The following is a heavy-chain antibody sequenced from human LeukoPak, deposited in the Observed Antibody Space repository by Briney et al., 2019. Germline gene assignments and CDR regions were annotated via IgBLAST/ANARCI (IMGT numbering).Heavy chain of an antibody. Sequence: SETLSLTCTVSGGSISSYYWSWIRQPPGKGLEWIGYIYYSGSTNYNPSLKSRVTISVDTSKNQFSLKLSSVTAADTAVYYCAREVQWLRYFDYWGQGTLVTVSS. V-gene: IGHV4-59*12. J-gene: IGHJ4*02. CDR1: GGSISSYY. D-gene: IGHD5-12*01. CDR3: AREVQWLRYFDY. CDR2: IYYSGST.